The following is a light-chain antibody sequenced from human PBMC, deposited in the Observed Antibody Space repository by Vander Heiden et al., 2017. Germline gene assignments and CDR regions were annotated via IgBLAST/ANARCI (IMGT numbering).Light chain of an antibody. CDR2: DAS. CDR1: QSISSI. CDR3: HQSSSLLT. V-gene: IGKV6D-21*02. Sequence: EIVLTQSPDFHSVTPKETVTITCRASQSISSILHWYQKKPDQSQKLLIKDASQATAGVPSRFSGSGSGKDFTLTINILEDEDAAEYYCHQSSSLLTFGQGTKLEIK. J-gene: IGKJ2*01.